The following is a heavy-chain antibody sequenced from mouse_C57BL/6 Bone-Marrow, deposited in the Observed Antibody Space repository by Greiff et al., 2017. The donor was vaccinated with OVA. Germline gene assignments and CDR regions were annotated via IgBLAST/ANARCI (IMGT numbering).Heavy chain of an antibody. V-gene: IGHV1-15*01. Sequence: QVHVKQSGAELVRPGASVTLSCKASGYTFTDYEMHWVKQTPVHGLEWIGAIDPETGGTAYNQKFTGKALLTADKSSSTAYMEPRSLTSEDSAVYYCTRGDYDVGYYFDYWGQGTTLTVSS. CDR2: IDPETGGT. J-gene: IGHJ2*01. CDR1: GYTFTDYE. D-gene: IGHD2-4*01. CDR3: TRGDYDVGYYFDY.